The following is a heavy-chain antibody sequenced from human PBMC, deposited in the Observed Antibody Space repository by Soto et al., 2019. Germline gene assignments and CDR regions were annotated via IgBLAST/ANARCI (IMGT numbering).Heavy chain of an antibody. CDR3: AREYCSGGSCYEEYSGYDYVYYFDY. Sequence: QVQLVQSGAEVKKPGSSVKVSCKASGGTFSSYTISWVRQAPGQGLEWMGRIIPILGIANYAQKFQGRVTITADKSTRTAYMELSSLRSEDTAVYYCAREYCSGGSCYEEYSGYDYVYYFDYWGQGTLVTVSS. V-gene: IGHV1-69*08. J-gene: IGHJ4*02. CDR1: GGTFSSYT. D-gene: IGHD2-15*01. CDR2: IIPILGIA.